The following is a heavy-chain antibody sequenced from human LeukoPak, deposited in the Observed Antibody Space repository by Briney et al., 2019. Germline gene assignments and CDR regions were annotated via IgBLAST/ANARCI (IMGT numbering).Heavy chain of an antibody. D-gene: IGHD3-10*01. CDR1: GFTFSRYA. Sequence: SAGTLRLSCSASGFTFSRYAMHWVRQAPGKGLEYVSAISSNGGSTYYADSVKGRFTVSRDNSRNTLHLQMSSLRVEDTAVYYCVKDSSSGSYFDYWGQGTLVTVSS. J-gene: IGHJ4*02. CDR3: VKDSSSGSYFDY. CDR2: ISSNGGST. V-gene: IGHV3-64D*06.